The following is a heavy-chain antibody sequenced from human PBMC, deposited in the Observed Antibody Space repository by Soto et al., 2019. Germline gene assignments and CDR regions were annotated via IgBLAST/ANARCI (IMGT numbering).Heavy chain of an antibody. V-gene: IGHV3-23*01. CDR1: GFTFDNCA. CDR2: ISGSGGST. D-gene: IGHD4-17*01. CDR3: AKDRGTDYGDQLDS. Sequence: EVQLLESGGGLVQPGGSLRLSCVASGFTFDNCAMGWVRQAPGKGLKWVSSISGSGGSTYYADSVKGRFTISRDNSRNTLYLQMSSLRAEDTALYYCAKDRGTDYGDQLDSWGQGTLVTVSS. J-gene: IGHJ4*02.